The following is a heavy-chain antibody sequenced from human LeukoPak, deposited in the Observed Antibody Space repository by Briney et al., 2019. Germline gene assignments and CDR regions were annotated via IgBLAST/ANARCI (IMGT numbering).Heavy chain of an antibody. CDR1: GGTFSSYA. V-gene: IGHV1-69*05. J-gene: IGHJ3*02. CDR2: IIPIFGTA. CDR3: ARDKVAAAGTYFGAFDI. Sequence: SVKVSCKAPGGTFSSYAISWVRQAPGQGLEWMGGIIPIFGTANYAQKFQGRVTITTDESTSTAYMELSSLRSEDTAVYYCARDKVAAAGTYFGAFDIWGQGTMVTVSS. D-gene: IGHD6-13*01.